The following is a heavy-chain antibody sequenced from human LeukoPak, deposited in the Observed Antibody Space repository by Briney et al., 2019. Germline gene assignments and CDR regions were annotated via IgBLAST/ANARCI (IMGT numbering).Heavy chain of an antibody. CDR3: ARSHSGSLRAPFDY. V-gene: IGHV1-18*01. D-gene: IGHD3-22*01. CDR2: ISAYNANT. Sequence: ASVKVSCKASGYTFTNYAIIWVRQAPGQGLEWMGWISAYNANTNYPQKVQGRVTLTTDTSTSTAYMELRSLTSDDTAVYYCARSHSGSLRAPFDYWGQGTLVTVSS. J-gene: IGHJ4*02. CDR1: GYTFTNYA.